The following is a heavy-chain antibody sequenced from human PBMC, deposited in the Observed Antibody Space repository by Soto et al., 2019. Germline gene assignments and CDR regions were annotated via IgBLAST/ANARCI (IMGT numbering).Heavy chain of an antibody. V-gene: IGHV1-18*01. CDR2: ISAYNGNT. CDR1: GYAFTSYG. J-gene: IGHJ5*01. D-gene: IGHD6-13*01. Sequence: XSVKVSWNASGYAFTSYGIRLVRQAPGQGLEWMGWISAYNGNTNYAQKLQGRVTMTTDTSTSTAYMELRSLRSDDTAVYYCARLTGYTSSWYVGWFDSWGQGTLVTVSS. CDR3: ARLTGYTSSWYVGWFDS.